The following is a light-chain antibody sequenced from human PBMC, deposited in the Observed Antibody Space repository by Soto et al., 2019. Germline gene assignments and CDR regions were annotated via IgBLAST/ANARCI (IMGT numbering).Light chain of an antibody. CDR2: AAS. J-gene: IGKJ1*01. CDR3: QQYYSYPRT. Sequence: AIRMTQSPSSCAASTGDRVTITCRASQCISSYLAWYQQKPGKAPKLLIYAASTLQSGVPSRFSGSGSGTDFTLTISCLQSEDFATYYCQQYYSYPRTFGQGTKVDIK. V-gene: IGKV1-8*01. CDR1: QCISSY.